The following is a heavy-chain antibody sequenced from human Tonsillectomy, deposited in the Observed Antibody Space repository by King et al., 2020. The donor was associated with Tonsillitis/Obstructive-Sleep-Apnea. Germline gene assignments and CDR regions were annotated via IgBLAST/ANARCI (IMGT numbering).Heavy chain of an antibody. V-gene: IGHV4-34*01. D-gene: IGHD7-27*01. J-gene: IGHJ4*02. CDR3: AGQNLWGYYFDY. CDR1: GGSFCGYN. Sequence: VQLQQWGAGLLKPSETLSLTCAVYGGSFCGYNWTWIRQPPGKGLEWIGEINHSGNTTNDPSLKSRVTISLDTSKNQFSLKLSSVTAADTAVYYCAGQNLWGYYFDYWGQGTPVTVSS. CDR2: INHSGNT.